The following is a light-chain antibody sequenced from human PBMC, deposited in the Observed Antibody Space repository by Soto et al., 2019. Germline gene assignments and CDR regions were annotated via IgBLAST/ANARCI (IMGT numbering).Light chain of an antibody. CDR3: QTWGTGIPWV. J-gene: IGLJ3*02. CDR2: LNSDGSH. V-gene: IGLV4-69*01. CDR1: SGHSSYA. Sequence: QPVPTQSPSASASLGASVKLTCTLSSGHSSYAIAWHQQQPEKGPRYLMKLNSDGSHSKGDGIPDRFSGSSSGAERYLTISGLQSEDEADYYCQTWGTGIPWVFGGGTKLTVL.